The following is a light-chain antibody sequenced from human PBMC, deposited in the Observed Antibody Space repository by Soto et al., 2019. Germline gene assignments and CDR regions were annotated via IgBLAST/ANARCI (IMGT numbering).Light chain of an antibody. V-gene: IGKV3-15*01. CDR3: QQDNNWPWT. Sequence: EIVMTQSPATLSVSPGEGATLSCRASQRISSNLAWYQQKPGQAPRLLITGASTRATGIAARISGSGSGTEFTLTISSLQSEDFAVYYCQQDNNWPWTFGQGTKVEIK. CDR1: QRISSN. CDR2: GAS. J-gene: IGKJ1*01.